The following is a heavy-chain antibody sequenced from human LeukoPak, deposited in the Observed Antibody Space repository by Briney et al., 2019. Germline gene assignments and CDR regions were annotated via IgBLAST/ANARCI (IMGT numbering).Heavy chain of an antibody. CDR2: IYSGGST. CDR3: ARDLGSSPVFRTGYFDY. J-gene: IGHJ4*02. V-gene: IGHV3-66*01. D-gene: IGHD1-14*01. CDR1: GFTVSSNY. Sequence: GGSLRLSCAASGFTVSSNYMSWVRQAPGKGLEWVSVIYSGGSTYYADSVKGRFTISRDNSKNTLYLQMNSLRAEDTAVYYCARDLGSSPVFRTGYFDYWGQGTLVTVSS.